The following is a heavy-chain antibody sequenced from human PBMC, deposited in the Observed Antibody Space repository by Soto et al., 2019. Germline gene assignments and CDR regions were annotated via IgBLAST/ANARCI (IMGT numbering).Heavy chain of an antibody. V-gene: IGHV4-31*03. J-gene: IGHJ3*02. CDR2: IYYSGST. D-gene: IGHD3-22*01. Sequence: PSETLSLTCTVSGGSISSGGYYWSWIRQHPGKGLEWIGYIYYSGSTYYTPSLKSRVTISVDTSKNQFSLKLSSVTAADTAVYYCARAMYYYDSSGYGIAAFDIWGQGTMVTVSS. CDR1: GGSISSGGYY. CDR3: ARAMYYYDSSGYGIAAFDI.